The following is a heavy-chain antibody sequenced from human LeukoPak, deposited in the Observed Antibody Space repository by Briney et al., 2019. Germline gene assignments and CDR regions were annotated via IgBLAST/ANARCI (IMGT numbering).Heavy chain of an antibody. V-gene: IGHV1-18*01. Sequence: ASVKVSCKASGYTFSTYGVSWVRQAPGQGLEWMGWISAYNGNTNYAQKLQGRVTMTTDTSTSTAYMELRSLRSDDTAVYYCARDFQQLVQGYYYYMDVWGKGTTVTISS. CDR1: GYTFSTYG. CDR2: ISAYNGNT. J-gene: IGHJ6*03. D-gene: IGHD6-13*01. CDR3: ARDFQQLVQGYYYYMDV.